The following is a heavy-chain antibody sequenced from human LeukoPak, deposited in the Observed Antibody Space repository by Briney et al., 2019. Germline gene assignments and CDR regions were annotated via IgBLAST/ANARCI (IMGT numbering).Heavy chain of an antibody. J-gene: IGHJ3*02. CDR2: IIPIFGTA. Sequence: SVKVSCKASGGTFSSYAISWVRQAPGQGLEWMGGIIPIFGTANYAQKYQGRVTITADESTSTAYMELSSLRSEDTAVYYCARDADYYGSGTPQGAFDIWGQGTMVTVSS. CDR1: GGTFSSYA. CDR3: ARDADYYGSGTPQGAFDI. V-gene: IGHV1-69*01. D-gene: IGHD3-10*01.